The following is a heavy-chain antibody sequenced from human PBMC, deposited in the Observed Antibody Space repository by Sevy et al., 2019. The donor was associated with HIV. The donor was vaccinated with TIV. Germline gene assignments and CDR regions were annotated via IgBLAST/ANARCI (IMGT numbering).Heavy chain of an antibody. CDR3: VGDWGCSSSSCLFSFDY. V-gene: IGHV3-21*01. CDR2: ISSSSNYI. D-gene: IGHD2-15*01. J-gene: IGHJ4*02. CDR1: GFTFSKYP. Sequence: GGSLRLSCVVSGFTFSKYPMNWVRQAPGKGLEWVSSISSSSNYIYYGDSVKGRFTSSRDNAKNSLYLQMNSLRADDTAVYYCVGDWGCSSSSCLFSFDYWGQGILVTVSS.